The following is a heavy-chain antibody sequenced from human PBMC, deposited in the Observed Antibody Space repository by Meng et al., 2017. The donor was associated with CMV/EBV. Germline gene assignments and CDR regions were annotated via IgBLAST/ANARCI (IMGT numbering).Heavy chain of an antibody. V-gene: IGHV1-2*02. J-gene: IGHJ5*02. CDR3: AREGYSSSYNWFDP. D-gene: IGHD6-13*01. CDR2: INPNSGGT. CDR1: GYTFTGYY. Sequence: SGYTFTGYYMHMVRQAPGQGLELVGWINPNSGGTNYAQKFQGRVTMTRNTSISTAYMELSRLRSDDTAVYYCAREGYSSSYNWFDPWGQGTLVTVSS.